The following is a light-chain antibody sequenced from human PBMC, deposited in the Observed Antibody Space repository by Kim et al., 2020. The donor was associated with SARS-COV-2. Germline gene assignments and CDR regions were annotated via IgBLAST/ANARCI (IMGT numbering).Light chain of an antibody. CDR2: DTS. CDR1: QALWKY. V-gene: IGKV1-33*01. Sequence: SASVGDRVTISCRASQALWKYLNWFQQKPGKAPRLLIHDTSTLQTGVPPRFSGSGSGTDFTLTINTLQPEDIATYYCQQFDDLPVTFGGGTKLEI. J-gene: IGKJ4*01. CDR3: QQFDDLPVT.